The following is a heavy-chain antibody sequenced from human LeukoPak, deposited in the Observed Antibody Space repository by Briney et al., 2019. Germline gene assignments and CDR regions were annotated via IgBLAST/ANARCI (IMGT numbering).Heavy chain of an antibody. V-gene: IGHV3-53*01. J-gene: IGHJ6*02. CDR2: IYSDGST. D-gene: IGHD2-15*01. CDR3: ARETLYCSSGSCSYYYYGMDV. CDR1: GFTVSSNY. Sequence: QAGGSLRLSCAASGFTVSSNYMSWVRQAPGKGLEWVSVIYSDGSTYYADSVKGRFTISRDNSKNTLYLQMKSLRAEDTAVYYCARETLYCSSGSCSYYYYGMDVWGQGTTVTVSS.